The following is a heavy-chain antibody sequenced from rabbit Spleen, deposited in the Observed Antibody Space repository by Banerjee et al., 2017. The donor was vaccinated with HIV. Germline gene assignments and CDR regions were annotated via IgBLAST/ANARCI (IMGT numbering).Heavy chain of an antibody. CDR2: IEGGSSAFS. J-gene: IGHJ4*01. Sequence: QSLEESGGDLVKPGASLTLTCTASGVSFSSNYYMCWVRQAPGKGLEWIACIEGGSSAFSYFASWAKGRFTISKTSSTTVTLQMTSLTAADTATYFCARDGVGGADYGYDLLGPGTLVTVS. CDR1: GVSFSSNYY. D-gene: IGHD2-1*01. V-gene: IGHV1S40*01. CDR3: ARDGVGGADYGYDL.